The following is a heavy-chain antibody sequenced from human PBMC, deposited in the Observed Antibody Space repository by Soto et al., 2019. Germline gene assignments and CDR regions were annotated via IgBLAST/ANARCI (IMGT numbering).Heavy chain of an antibody. D-gene: IGHD6-6*01. CDR2: IIPIFGTA. Sequence: QVQLVQSGAEVKKPGSSVKVSCKASGGTFSSYAISWVRQAPGQGLEWMGGIIPIFGTANYAQKFQGRVTITAAESTSTAYMELSSLRSEDTAVYYCAREDSSSSVAPFYYGMDVWGQGTTVTVSS. CDR3: AREDSSSSVAPFYYGMDV. CDR1: GGTFSSYA. J-gene: IGHJ6*02. V-gene: IGHV1-69*12.